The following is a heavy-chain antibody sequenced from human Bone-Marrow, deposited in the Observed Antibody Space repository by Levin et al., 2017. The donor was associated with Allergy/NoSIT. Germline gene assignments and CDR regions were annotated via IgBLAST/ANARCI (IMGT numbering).Heavy chain of an antibody. CDR1: GFTFSDYY. D-gene: IGHD2-2*01. J-gene: IGHJ4*02. CDR3: AREAAGYCSSTSCSGVGY. V-gene: IGHV3-11*01. Sequence: GGSLRLSCAASGFTFSDYYMSWIRQAPGKGLEWVSYISSSGSTIYYADSVKGRFTISRDNAKNSLYLQMNSLRAEDTAVYYCAREAAGYCSSTSCSGVGYWGQGTLVTVSS. CDR2: ISSSGSTI.